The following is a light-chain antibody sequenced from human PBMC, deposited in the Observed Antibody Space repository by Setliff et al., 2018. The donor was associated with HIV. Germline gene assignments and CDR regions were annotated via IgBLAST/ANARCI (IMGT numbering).Light chain of an antibody. CDR2: EVS. V-gene: IGLV2-23*02. CDR3: CSYAGSGTPYV. J-gene: IGLJ1*01. CDR1: SSDVGSYNL. Sequence: QSALTQPASVSGSPGQSITISCTGTSSDVGSYNLVSWYQQHPGKAPKLMIYEVSKRPSGVSNRFSGSKSGNTASLTISGLQAEDEADYYCCSYAGSGTPYVFGTGTKVTV.